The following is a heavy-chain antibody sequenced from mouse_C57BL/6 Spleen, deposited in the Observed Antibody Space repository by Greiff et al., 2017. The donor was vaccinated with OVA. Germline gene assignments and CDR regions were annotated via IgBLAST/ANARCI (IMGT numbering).Heavy chain of an antibody. Sequence: EVKLMESGGGLVQSGRSLRLSCATSGFTFSDFYMEWVRQAPGKGLEWIAASRNKANDYTTEYSASVKGRFIVSRDTSQSILYLQMNALRAEDTAIYYCARDAPYYYGSSYRYVDVWGTGTTVTVSS. J-gene: IGHJ1*03. CDR1: GFTFSDFY. D-gene: IGHD1-1*01. CDR3: ARDAPYYYGSSYRYVDV. V-gene: IGHV7-1*01. CDR2: SRNKANDYTT.